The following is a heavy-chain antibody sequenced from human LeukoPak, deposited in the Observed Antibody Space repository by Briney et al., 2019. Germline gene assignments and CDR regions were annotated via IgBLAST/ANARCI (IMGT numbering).Heavy chain of an antibody. CDR1: GGSFGGYY. V-gene: IGHV4-34*01. Sequence: NPSETLSLTCAVYGGSFGGYYWSWIRQPPGKGLEWIGEINHSGSTNYNPSLKSRVTISVDTSKNQFSLKLSSVTAADTAVYYCATCPEYYYDSSGPKNGWFDPWGQGTLVTVSS. CDR2: INHSGST. D-gene: IGHD3-22*01. CDR3: ATCPEYYYDSSGPKNGWFDP. J-gene: IGHJ5*02.